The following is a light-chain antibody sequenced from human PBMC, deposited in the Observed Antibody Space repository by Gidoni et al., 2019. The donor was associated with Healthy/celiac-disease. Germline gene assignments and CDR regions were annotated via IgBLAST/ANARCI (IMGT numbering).Light chain of an antibody. V-gene: IGKV3-11*01. CDR3: QQRSNWPPWT. CDR1: QSVSSY. J-gene: IGKJ1*01. CDR2: DAS. Sequence: EIVLTQSPATLSLSPGERATLSCRASQSVSSYLAWYHQKPGQAPRLLIYDASNRATGIPARFSGSGSGTDFTLTISSLEPEDFAVYYCQQRSNWPPWTFXQXTKVXIK.